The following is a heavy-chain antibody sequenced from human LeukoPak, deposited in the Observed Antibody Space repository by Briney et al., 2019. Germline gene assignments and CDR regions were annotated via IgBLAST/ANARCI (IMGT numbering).Heavy chain of an antibody. D-gene: IGHD6-13*01. J-gene: IGHJ5*02. Sequence: GGSLRLSCAASGFTVSSNYMSWVRQAPGKGLEWVSVIYSGGSTYYADSVKGRFTISRDNSKNTLYLQMNSLRAEDTAVYYCARAPYSSSWYNWFDPWGQGTLVTVS. CDR1: GFTVSSNY. CDR3: ARAPYSSSWYNWFDP. CDR2: IYSGGST. V-gene: IGHV3-66*01.